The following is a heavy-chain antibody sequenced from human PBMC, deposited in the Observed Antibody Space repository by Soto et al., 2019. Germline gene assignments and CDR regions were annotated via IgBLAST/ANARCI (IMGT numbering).Heavy chain of an antibody. CDR2: IRFDGSNI. D-gene: IGHD1-26*01. J-gene: IGHJ6*02. CDR3: AKDRWEGGMDV. V-gene: IGHV3-30*02. Sequence: GGSLRLSCAAPESIFRGYGMHWVRQAPGKGLEWVAIIRFDGSNINYADAVMDRFTISRDNSKNTLYLQMNSLRAEDTAVYYCAKDRWEGGMDVWGQGTTVTVSS. CDR1: ESIFRGYG.